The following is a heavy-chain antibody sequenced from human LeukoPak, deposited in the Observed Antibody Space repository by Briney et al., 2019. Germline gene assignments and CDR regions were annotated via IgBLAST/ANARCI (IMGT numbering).Heavy chain of an antibody. V-gene: IGHV3-53*01. Sequence: GGSLRLSCAASGFTVGSNYMSWVRQAPGKGLEWVSVIYSGGSTYYADSVKGRFTISRDNAKNSLYLQMNSLRAEDTAVYYCARAYGSYSCFDYWGQGTLVTVSS. J-gene: IGHJ4*02. CDR2: IYSGGST. D-gene: IGHD1-26*01. CDR1: GFTVGSNY. CDR3: ARAYGSYSCFDY.